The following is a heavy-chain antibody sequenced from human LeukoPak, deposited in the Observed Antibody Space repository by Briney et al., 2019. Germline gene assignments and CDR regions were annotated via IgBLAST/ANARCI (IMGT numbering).Heavy chain of an antibody. Sequence: GGSLRLSCAASGFIFSSYGMHWVRQAPGKGLEWVAFIRYDGSNKYYADSVKGRFTISRDNSKNTLYLQMNSLRAEDTAVYYCAKDILAAGLFFDYWGQGTLVTVSS. CDR2: IRYDGSNK. CDR1: GFIFSSYG. V-gene: IGHV3-30*02. J-gene: IGHJ4*02. D-gene: IGHD6-13*01. CDR3: AKDILAAGLFFDY.